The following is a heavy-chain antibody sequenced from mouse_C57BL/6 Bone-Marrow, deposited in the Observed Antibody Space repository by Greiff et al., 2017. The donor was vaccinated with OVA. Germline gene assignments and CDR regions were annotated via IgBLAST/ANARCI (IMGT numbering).Heavy chain of an antibody. CDR3: VRVRDYDYPAWFAY. V-gene: IGHV10-3*01. CDR2: IRRKSSNYPT. D-gene: IGHD2-4*01. Sequence: EVQLVESGGGLVQPKGSLKLSCAASGFTFTTYAMHWVRQAPGQGLEWVARIRRKSSNYPTYYADSVKDRFTISTDDSQSVLYLQMNNRKTEDTAMYYCVRVRDYDYPAWFAYWGQGTLVTVAA. J-gene: IGHJ3*01. CDR1: GFTFTTYA.